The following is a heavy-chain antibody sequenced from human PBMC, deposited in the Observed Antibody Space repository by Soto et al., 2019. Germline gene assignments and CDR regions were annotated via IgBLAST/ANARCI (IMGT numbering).Heavy chain of an antibody. J-gene: IGHJ6*02. CDR2: ISGSGGST. CDR3: AKDSAALALTTSDPADYYYGMDV. CDR1: GFTCSSYA. D-gene: IGHD4-4*01. V-gene: IGHV3-23*01. Sequence: GGSLRLSCAASGFTCSSYAMSWVRQAPGKGLEWVSAISGSGGSTYYADSVKGRFTISRDNSKNTLYLQMNSLRAEDTAVYYCAKDSAALALTTSDPADYYYGMDVWGQGTTVTVSS.